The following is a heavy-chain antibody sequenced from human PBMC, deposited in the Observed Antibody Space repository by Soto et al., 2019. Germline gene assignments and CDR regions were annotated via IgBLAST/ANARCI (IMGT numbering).Heavy chain of an antibody. J-gene: IGHJ3*02. CDR2: IIPILGIA. CDR3: ARDGEGVAVAGTGGAFDI. Sequence: GASVKVSCKASGGTFSSYTISWVRQAPGQGLEWMGRIIPILGIANYAQKFQGRVTITADKSTSTAYMELSSLRSEDTAVYYCARDGEGVAVAGTGGAFDIWGQGTMVTVSS. V-gene: IGHV1-69*04. D-gene: IGHD6-19*01. CDR1: GGTFSSYT.